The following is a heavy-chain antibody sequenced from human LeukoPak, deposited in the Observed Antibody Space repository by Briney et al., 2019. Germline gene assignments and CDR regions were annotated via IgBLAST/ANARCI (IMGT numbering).Heavy chain of an antibody. CDR1: GFTFSSYA. J-gene: IGHJ5*02. V-gene: IGHV3-30*04. CDR2: ISYDGSNK. CDR3: ARDPVSS. Sequence: GGSLRLSCAASGFTFSSYAMHWVRQAPGKGLEWVAVISYDGSNKYYADSVKGRFTISRDNSKNTLYLQMNSLRAEDTAVYYCARDPVSSWGQGTLVTVSS.